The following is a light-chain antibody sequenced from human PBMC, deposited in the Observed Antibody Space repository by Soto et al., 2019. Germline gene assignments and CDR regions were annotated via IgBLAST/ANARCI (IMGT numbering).Light chain of an antibody. Sequence: LAMTQSPASLSVSPGQRSTLSCRPSFFIDSNLAWYQQNPGQAPRLLIYGASTRATCVLARFSCSGSGIYFTLTFSSLQSEDFAVYYCQQYNKWPPWTFGQGTKVDIK. V-gene: IGKV3-15*01. CDR2: GAS. J-gene: IGKJ1*01. CDR3: QQYNKWPPWT. CDR1: FFIDSN.